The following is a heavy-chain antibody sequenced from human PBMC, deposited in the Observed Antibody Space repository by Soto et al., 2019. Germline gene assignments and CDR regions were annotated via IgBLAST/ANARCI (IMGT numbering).Heavy chain of an antibody. V-gene: IGHV1-69*13. CDR1: GGTFSSYA. CDR3: TGWYYYDSSGYYGIDY. D-gene: IGHD3-22*01. CDR2: IIPIFGTA. J-gene: IGHJ4*02. Sequence: SVKVSCKASGGTFSSYAISWVRQAPGQGLEWMGGIIPIFGTANYAQKFQGRVTITADESTSTLYLQMNSLGAEDTAVYYCTGWYYYDSSGYYGIDYWGQGTLVTVSS.